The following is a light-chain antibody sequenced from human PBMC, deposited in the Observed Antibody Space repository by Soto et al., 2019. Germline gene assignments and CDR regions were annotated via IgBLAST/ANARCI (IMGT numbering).Light chain of an antibody. CDR2: DAS. CDR1: QSISTY. V-gene: IGKV3-11*01. Sequence: EVVLTQSPATLSLSPGERATLSCRASQSISTYLAWYQQKPGQAPRLLIYDASTRATGIPARFSGSGSGTDFTLTINSLEPEDFAVYYCQQYGSSITFGQGTRLQIK. J-gene: IGKJ5*01. CDR3: QQYGSSIT.